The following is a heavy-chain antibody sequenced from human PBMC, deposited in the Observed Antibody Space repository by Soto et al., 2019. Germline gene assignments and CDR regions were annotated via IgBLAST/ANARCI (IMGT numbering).Heavy chain of an antibody. CDR2: INSDGSST. CDR3: ASGGSSLNFDS. J-gene: IGHJ4*02. V-gene: IGHV3-74*01. CDR1: GFTFRSYW. Sequence: GGSLRLSCAASGFTFRSYWMQWVRQAPGKGLVWVSWINSDGSSTSYADSVKGRFTISRDKAKNTLYLQMNSLRAEDTAVYYCASGGSSLNFDSWGQGT. D-gene: IGHD6-6*01.